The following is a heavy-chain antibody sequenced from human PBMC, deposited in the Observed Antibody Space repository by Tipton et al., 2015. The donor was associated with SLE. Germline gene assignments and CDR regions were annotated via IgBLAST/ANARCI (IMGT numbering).Heavy chain of an antibody. D-gene: IGHD1-1*01. CDR1: GGSFSGYY. V-gene: IGHV4-34*01. CDR2: ISHSGST. J-gene: IGHJ4*02. CDR3: ARGGMEDY. Sequence: LRLSCAVYGGSFSGYYWSWIRQPPGKGLEWIGEISHSGSTNYNPSLKSRVTISVDTSKNQFSLKLSSVTAADTAVYYCARGGMEDYWGQGTLVTVSS.